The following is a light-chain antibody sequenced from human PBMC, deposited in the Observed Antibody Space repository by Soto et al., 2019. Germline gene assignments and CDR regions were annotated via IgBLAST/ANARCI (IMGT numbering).Light chain of an antibody. V-gene: IGLV2-14*03. Sequence: QSALTQPASVSGSPGQSITISCTGTSSDVGAYNYVSWYQQHPGRAPKLLMSDVSDRPSGVSNRFSGSKSGNTASLTISGGQAEDEAYYYCSSYTGSSTLYVFGTGTKVTVL. CDR3: SSYTGSSTLYV. J-gene: IGLJ1*01. CDR1: SSDVGAYNY. CDR2: DVS.